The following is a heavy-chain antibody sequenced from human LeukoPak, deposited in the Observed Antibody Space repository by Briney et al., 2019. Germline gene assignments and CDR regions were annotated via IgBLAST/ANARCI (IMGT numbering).Heavy chain of an antibody. CDR3: VRVGYTNYGIDY. D-gene: IGHD4-11*01. V-gene: IGHV3-33*08. Sequence: PGGSLRLSCAASGFTFSSYSMNWVRQAPGKGLEWVAVIWYDGSNKYYADSVKGRFTISRDSSKNTLDLQMNSLRAEDTAVYYCVRVGYTNYGIDYWGQGTLVTVSS. J-gene: IGHJ4*02. CDR2: IWYDGSNK. CDR1: GFTFSSYS.